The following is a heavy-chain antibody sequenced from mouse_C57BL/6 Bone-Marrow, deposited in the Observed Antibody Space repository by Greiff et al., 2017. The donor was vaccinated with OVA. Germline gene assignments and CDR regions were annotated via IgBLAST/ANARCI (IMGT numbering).Heavy chain of an antibody. V-gene: IGHV2-9-1*01. CDR2: IWTGGGT. CDR1: GFSLTSYA. CDR3: ARNKALIYYYGSSYAMDY. D-gene: IGHD1-1*01. Sequence: QVQLQQSGPGLVAPSQSLSITCTVSGFSLTSYAISWVRQPPGKGLEWLGVIWTGGGTNYNSALKSRLSISKDNSKSQGVLKRNSLQTDGSARYYCARNKALIYYYGSSYAMDYWGQGTSVTVSS. J-gene: IGHJ4*01.